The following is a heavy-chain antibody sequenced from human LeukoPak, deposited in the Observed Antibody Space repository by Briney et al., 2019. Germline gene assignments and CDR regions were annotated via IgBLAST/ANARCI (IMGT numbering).Heavy chain of an antibody. CDR1: GFTFSSYA. CDR3: AKDLSGDDCSSTSCYISWFVP. J-gene: IGHJ5*02. D-gene: IGHD2-2*02. CDR2: ISYDGSNK. V-gene: IGHV3-30*04. Sequence: PGGSLRLSCAASGFTFSSYAMHWVRQAPGKGLEWVAVISYDGSNKYYADSVKGRFTISRDNSKNTLYLQMNSLRAEDTAVYYCAKDLSGDDCSSTSCYISWFVPWGQGTLVTVSS.